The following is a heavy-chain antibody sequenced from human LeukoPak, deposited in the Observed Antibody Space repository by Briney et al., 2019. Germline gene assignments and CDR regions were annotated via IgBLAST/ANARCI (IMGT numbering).Heavy chain of an antibody. J-gene: IGHJ4*02. D-gene: IGHD3-10*01. Sequence: PGGSLRLSCAASGFTFSSYWMSWVRQAPGKGLEWVANIKQDGSEKYYVDSVKGRFTISRDNAKNSLYLQMNSLRAEDTAVYYCAREMEDYYGSGSSSFDYWGQGTLVTVSS. CDR1: GFTFSSYW. V-gene: IGHV3-7*01. CDR2: IKQDGSEK. CDR3: AREMEDYYGSGSSSFDY.